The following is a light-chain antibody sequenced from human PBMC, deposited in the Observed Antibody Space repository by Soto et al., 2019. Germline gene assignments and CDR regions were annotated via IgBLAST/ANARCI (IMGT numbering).Light chain of an antibody. CDR1: SSDVGGYNY. CDR3: SSYTSSSTLEGV. V-gene: IGLV2-14*01. Sequence: QSVLTQPASVTGFPGQSITISCTGTSSDVGGYNYVSWYQQHPGKAPKVMIYDVSNRPSGVSNRFSGSKSGNTASLTISGLQAEDDTDYYCSSYTSSSTLEGVFGTGTKVTVL. CDR2: DVS. J-gene: IGLJ1*01.